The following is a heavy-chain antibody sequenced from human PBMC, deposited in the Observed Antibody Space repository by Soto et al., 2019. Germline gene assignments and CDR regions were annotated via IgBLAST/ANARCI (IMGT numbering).Heavy chain of an antibody. D-gene: IGHD4-17*01. Sequence: PGGSLRLSCAASGFTFSSYAVHWVRQAPGKGLEWVAVISYDGSNKYYADSVKGRFTISRDNSKNTLYLQMNSLRAEDTAVYYCARDHPGDGAFDIWGQGTMVTVSS. CDR3: ARDHPGDGAFDI. CDR1: GFTFSSYA. J-gene: IGHJ3*02. V-gene: IGHV3-30-3*01. CDR2: ISYDGSNK.